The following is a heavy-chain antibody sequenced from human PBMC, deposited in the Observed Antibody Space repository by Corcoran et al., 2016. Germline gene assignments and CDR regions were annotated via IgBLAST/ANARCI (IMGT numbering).Heavy chain of an antibody. CDR1: GFTFSSYS. CDR3: ARPHYYYDSSGWD. Sequence: EVQLVESGGGLVKPGGSLRLSCAASGFTFSSYSMNWVRQAPGKGLEWVSSISSSNSYIYYADSVKGRFTISRDNAKNSLYLQMNRLRAEDTAVYYCARPHYYYDSSGWDWGQGTLVTVSS. J-gene: IGHJ4*02. V-gene: IGHV3-21*01. CDR2: ISSSNSYI. D-gene: IGHD3-22*01.